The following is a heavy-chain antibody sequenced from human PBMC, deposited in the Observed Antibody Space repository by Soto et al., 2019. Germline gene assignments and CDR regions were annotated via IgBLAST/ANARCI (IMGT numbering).Heavy chain of an antibody. V-gene: IGHV1-18*01. J-gene: IGHJ5*02. Sequence: ASVKVSCKASGYTFTSYGIIWVRQAPGQGLEWMGWISAYNGNTNYAQKLQGRVTMTTDTSTSTAYMELRSLRSDDTAVYYCARDSIVGATNWFDPWGQGTLVTSPQ. CDR2: ISAYNGNT. CDR3: ARDSIVGATNWFDP. D-gene: IGHD1-26*01. CDR1: GYTFTSYG.